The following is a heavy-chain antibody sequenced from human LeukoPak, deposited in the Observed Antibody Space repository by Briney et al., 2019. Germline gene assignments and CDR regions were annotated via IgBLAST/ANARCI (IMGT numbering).Heavy chain of an antibody. CDR3: ARDVEYSSGWYGGEGYFDY. CDR2: ISGSGGST. V-gene: IGHV3-23*01. CDR1: GFTFSSYA. J-gene: IGHJ4*02. D-gene: IGHD6-19*01. Sequence: GGSLRLSCAASGFTFSSYAMSWVRQAPGKGLEWVSAISGSGGSTYHADSVKGRFTISRDNSKNTLYLQMNSLRAEDTAVYYCARDVEYSSGWYGGEGYFDYWGQGTLVTVSS.